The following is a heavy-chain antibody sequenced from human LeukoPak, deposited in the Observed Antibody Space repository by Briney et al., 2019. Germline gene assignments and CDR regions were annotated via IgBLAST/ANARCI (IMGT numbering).Heavy chain of an antibody. V-gene: IGHV3-7*01. CDR2: IKQDGSEK. J-gene: IGHJ4*02. D-gene: IGHD2/OR15-2a*01. Sequence: GGSLRLSCEASGFTFSSYWMSWVRQAPGKGLEWVANIKQDGSEKYYVDSVKGRFTISRDNAKNSLYLQMNSLRAEDTAVYYCARGTTKFDYWGQGTLVTVSS. CDR1: GFTFSSYW. CDR3: ARGTTKFDY.